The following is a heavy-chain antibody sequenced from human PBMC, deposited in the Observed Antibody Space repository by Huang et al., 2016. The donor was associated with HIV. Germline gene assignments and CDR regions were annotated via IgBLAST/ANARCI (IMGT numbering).Heavy chain of an antibody. D-gene: IGHD5-12*01. CDR3: VRRYDYNAFDV. CDR1: GYPFTTYY. Sequence: QVQLVQSGAEVKKPGASVKVSCEASGYPFTTYYIHWVRQAPGQGLEWMGWIIPNNGGTKYARDFQGRVTMTRDTSISTAYLELSGLRSDDTAMYFCVRRYDYNAFDVWGQGTMVIVSS. J-gene: IGHJ3*01. CDR2: IIPNNGGT. V-gene: IGHV1-2*02.